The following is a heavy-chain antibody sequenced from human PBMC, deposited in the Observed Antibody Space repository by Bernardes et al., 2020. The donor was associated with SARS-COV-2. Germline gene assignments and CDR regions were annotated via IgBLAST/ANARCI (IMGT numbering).Heavy chain of an antibody. Sequence: SVKVSCKASGGTFSSYTISWVRQAPGQGLEWMGRIIPILGIANYAQKFQGRVTITADKSTSTAYMELSSLRSEDTAVYYCAREAGITMIVEYYYYGMDVWGQGTTVTVSS. D-gene: IGHD3-22*01. CDR3: AREAGITMIVEYYYYGMDV. CDR2: IIPILGIA. V-gene: IGHV1-69*04. CDR1: GGTFSSYT. J-gene: IGHJ6*02.